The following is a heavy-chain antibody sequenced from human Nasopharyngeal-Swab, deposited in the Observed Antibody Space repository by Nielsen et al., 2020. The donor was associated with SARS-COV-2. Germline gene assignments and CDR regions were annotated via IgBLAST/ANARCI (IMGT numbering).Heavy chain of an antibody. CDR1: GFTFSSYS. Sequence: GESLKISCAASGFTFSSYSMNWVRQAPGKGLEWVSSISSSSSYIYYADSVKGRFTISRDNAKNSLYLQMNSLRAGDTAVYYCARDGGTTVDYYDSSGYDYWGQGTLVTVSS. CDR3: ARDGGTTVDYYDSSGYDY. V-gene: IGHV3-21*01. D-gene: IGHD3-22*01. J-gene: IGHJ4*02. CDR2: ISSSSSYI.